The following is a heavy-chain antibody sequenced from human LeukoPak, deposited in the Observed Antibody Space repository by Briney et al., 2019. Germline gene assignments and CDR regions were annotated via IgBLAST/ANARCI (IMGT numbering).Heavy chain of an antibody. D-gene: IGHD2-2*01. CDR2: IKSKTDGGTT. CDR1: GFTFSNAW. Sequence: GGSLRLSCAASGFTFSNAWMSWVRQAPGKGLEWVGRIKSKTDGGTTDYAAPVKGRFTISRDDSKNTLYLQMNSLKTEDTAVYYCTTSPTEYCSSTSCYYYGMDVWGQGTTVTVSS. V-gene: IGHV3-15*01. J-gene: IGHJ6*02. CDR3: TTSPTEYCSSTSCYYYGMDV.